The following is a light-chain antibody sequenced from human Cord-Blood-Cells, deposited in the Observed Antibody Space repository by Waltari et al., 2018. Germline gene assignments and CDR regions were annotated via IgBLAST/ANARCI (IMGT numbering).Light chain of an antibody. CDR2: EGS. V-gene: IGLV2-23*01. J-gene: IGLJ2*01. Sequence: SALTQPASVSGSPGQSITISCTGTSSDVGSYNLVSWYQQHPGKAPKLMIYEGSKRPSGVSNRFSGSKSGNTAFLTISGLQAEDEADYYCCSYAGSSTLVFGGGTKLTVL. CDR1: SSDVGSYNL. CDR3: CSYAGSSTLV.